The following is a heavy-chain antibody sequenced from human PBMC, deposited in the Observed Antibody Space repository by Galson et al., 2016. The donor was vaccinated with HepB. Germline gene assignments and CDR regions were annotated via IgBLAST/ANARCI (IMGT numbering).Heavy chain of an antibody. CDR3: ARNATTIFGVVSSDYFDY. J-gene: IGHJ4*02. Sequence: SCKAAGYTFSNYYMHWVRQAPGQGLEWMGIMNPSISSTKYAQKFQGRVTMTRDTSTSTVYMELSSLRSEDTAVYYCARNATTIFGVVSSDYFDYWGQGTLVTVSS. V-gene: IGHV1-46*01. CDR1: GYTFSNYY. D-gene: IGHD3-3*01. CDR2: MNPSISST.